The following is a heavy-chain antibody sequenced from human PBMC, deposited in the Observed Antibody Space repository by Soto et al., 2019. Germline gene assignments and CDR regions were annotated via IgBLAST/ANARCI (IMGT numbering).Heavy chain of an antibody. J-gene: IGHJ6*02. CDR1: GFTFSSYA. CDR3: AREPGVYSSSSRRYYYYGMDV. V-gene: IGHV3-30-3*01. Sequence: GGSLRLSCAASGFTFSSYAMHWVRQAPGKGLEWVAVISYDGSNKYYADSVKGRFTISRDNSKNTLYLQMNSLRAEDTAVYYCAREPGVYSSSSRRYYYYGMDVWGQGTTVTVSS. D-gene: IGHD6-6*01. CDR2: ISYDGSNK.